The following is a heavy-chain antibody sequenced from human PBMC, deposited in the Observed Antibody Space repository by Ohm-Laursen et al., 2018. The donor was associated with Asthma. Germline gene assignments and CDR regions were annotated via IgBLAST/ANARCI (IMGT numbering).Heavy chain of an antibody. V-gene: IGHV3-48*01. CDR3: AVRTTSAGFDV. CDR1: GLTFSSYS. D-gene: IGHD1-1*01. J-gene: IGHJ6*02. CDR2: ITSYSSTT. Sequence: GSLRLSCAASGLTFSSYSMNWVRQAPGKGLEWVSYITSYSSTTYYADSVKGRFTISRDNAKNSLYLQMNSLRAQDTAVYYCAVRTTSAGFDVWGQGTTVTVSS.